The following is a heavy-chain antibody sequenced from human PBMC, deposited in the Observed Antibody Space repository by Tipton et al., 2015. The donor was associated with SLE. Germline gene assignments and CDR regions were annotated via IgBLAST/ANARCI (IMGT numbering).Heavy chain of an antibody. CDR3: ARLHIAAQVYFDY. D-gene: IGHD6-6*01. V-gene: IGHV4-59*01. Sequence: LRLSCTVSGASISNNYWSWIRQPPGKGLEWVGYIYYSGTTNYNSSLKSPVTISVDTSKNQFSLKLSSVTAADTAVYYCARLHIAAQVYFDYWGQGTLVTVS. CDR1: GASISNNY. CDR2: IYYSGTT. J-gene: IGHJ4*02.